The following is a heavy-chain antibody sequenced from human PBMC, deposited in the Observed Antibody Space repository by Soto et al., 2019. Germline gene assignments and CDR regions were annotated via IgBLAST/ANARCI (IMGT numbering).Heavy chain of an antibody. CDR3: ARSSTSANYFDY. CDR1: GGSISSGGFY. D-gene: IGHD2-2*01. CDR2: IYYSGST. Sequence: QVQLQESGPGLVKPSQTLSLTCTVSGGSISSGGFYWSWIRQHPGKGLEWIGYIYYSGSTYYNPSLKSRVTISVDTSKNQFSLKLNSVTAADTAVYYCARSSTSANYFDYWGQGTLVTVSS. J-gene: IGHJ4*02. V-gene: IGHV4-31*03.